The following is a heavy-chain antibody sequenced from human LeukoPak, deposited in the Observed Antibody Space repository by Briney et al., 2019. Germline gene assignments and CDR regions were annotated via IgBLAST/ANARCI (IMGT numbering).Heavy chain of an antibody. CDR1: GIIFITHS. D-gene: IGHD6-19*01. J-gene: IGHJ4*02. Sequence: GGSLRLSCAASGIIFITHSLNWVRQVPGKGLEWVSAISGSGGSTYYADSVKGRFTIPRDNSKNTLYLQMNSLRAEDTAVYYCAKDVQASSGWTIDYWGQGTLVTVSS. CDR2: ISGSGGST. CDR3: AKDVQASSGWTIDY. V-gene: IGHV3-23*01.